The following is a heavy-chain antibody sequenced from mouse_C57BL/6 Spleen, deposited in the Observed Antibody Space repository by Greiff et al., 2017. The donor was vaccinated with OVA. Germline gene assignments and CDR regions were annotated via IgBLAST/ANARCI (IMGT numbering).Heavy chain of an antibody. CDR3: ATEIDYAYAMDY. Sequence: EVQVVESGPELVKPGASVKMSCKASGYTFTDYNMHWVKQSHGKSLEWIGYINPNNGGTSYNQKFKGKATLTVNKSSSTAYMELRSLTSEDSAVYYCATEIDYAYAMDYWGQGTSVTVSS. CDR2: INPNNGGT. V-gene: IGHV1-22*01. D-gene: IGHD2-4*01. J-gene: IGHJ4*01. CDR1: GYTFTDYN.